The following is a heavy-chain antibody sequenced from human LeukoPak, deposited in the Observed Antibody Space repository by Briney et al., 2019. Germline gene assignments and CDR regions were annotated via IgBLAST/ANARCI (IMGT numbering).Heavy chain of an antibody. CDR2: ISSSSSYT. J-gene: IGHJ4*02. Sequence: GGSLRLSCAASGFTFSDYYMSWIRQAPGKGLEWVSYISSSSSYTNYADSVKGRFTISRDNAKNSLYLQMNSLRAEDTAVYYCARVRALKITMIVVAPDFDYWGQRTLVTVSS. V-gene: IGHV3-11*05. D-gene: IGHD3-22*01. CDR1: GFTFSDYY. CDR3: ARVRALKITMIVVAPDFDY.